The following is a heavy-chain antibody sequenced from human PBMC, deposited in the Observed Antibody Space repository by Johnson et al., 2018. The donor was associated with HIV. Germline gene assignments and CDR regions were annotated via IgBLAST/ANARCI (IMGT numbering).Heavy chain of an antibody. CDR3: AKVDGSGTWWAFDI. Sequence: EVQLVESGGGVVRPGGSLRLSCAASGFTFDDYGMSWVRHAPGKGLEWVSGINWDGGSTGYADSVKGRFTISRDNSKNTLYLQMNSLRAEDTAVYYCAKVDGSGTWWAFDIWGQGTMVTVSS. CDR2: INWDGGST. V-gene: IGHV3-20*04. D-gene: IGHD3-10*01. CDR1: GFTFDDYG. J-gene: IGHJ3*02.